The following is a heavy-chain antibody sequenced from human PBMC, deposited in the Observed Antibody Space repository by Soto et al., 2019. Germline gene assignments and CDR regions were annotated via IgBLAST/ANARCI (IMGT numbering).Heavy chain of an antibody. J-gene: IGHJ4*02. CDR1: GFLFGRFG. CDR2: MVNQGGTK. V-gene: IGHV3-33*01. D-gene: IGHD1-1*01. CDR3: ARDDEYDDNGLDY. Sequence: QVQLVESGGGVVQPGTSLRLSCAASGFLFGRFGMHWVRQAPGKGLGWVAVMVNQGGTKDYADSVRGRFTISRDNSRNTLFLEMSSLRVEDTAIYYCARDDEYDDNGLDYWGQGTLVTVSS.